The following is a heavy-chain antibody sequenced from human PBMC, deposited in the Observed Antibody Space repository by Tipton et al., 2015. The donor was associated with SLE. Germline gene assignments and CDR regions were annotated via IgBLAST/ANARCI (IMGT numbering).Heavy chain of an antibody. CDR1: GGSISSSSYY. Sequence: TLSLTCTVSGGSISSSSYYWGWIRQPPGKGLEWIGSIYHSGSTYYNPSLKSRVTISVDTSKNQFSLKLSSVTAADTAVYYCASPSRGIAVAWGDDAFDIWGQGTMVTVSS. CDR2: IYHSGST. V-gene: IGHV4-39*01. D-gene: IGHD6-19*01. J-gene: IGHJ3*02. CDR3: ASPSRGIAVAWGDDAFDI.